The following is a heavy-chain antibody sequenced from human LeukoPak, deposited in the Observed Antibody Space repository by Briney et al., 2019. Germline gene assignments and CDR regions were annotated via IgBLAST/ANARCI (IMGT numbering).Heavy chain of an antibody. D-gene: IGHD3-16*02. CDR3: ARYDVWGTYRAFDY. Sequence: SETLSLTCTVSGGSINNYYWNWIRQPPGKGLEWIGFIYSSGTTNYNPSLKSRLSFSIDTSKNQFSLKLSSVTAADTAMYYCARYDVWGTYRAFDYWGQGTLVTVSS. CDR1: GGSINNYY. J-gene: IGHJ4*02. V-gene: IGHV4-59*08. CDR2: IYSSGTT.